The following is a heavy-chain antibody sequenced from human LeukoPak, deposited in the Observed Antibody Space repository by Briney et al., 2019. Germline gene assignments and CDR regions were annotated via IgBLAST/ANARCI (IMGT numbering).Heavy chain of an antibody. CDR3: ARGRNLIREYDY. CDR1: GNSFSNYW. V-gene: IGHV5-51*01. J-gene: IGHJ4*02. D-gene: IGHD5-24*01. CDR2: IYPGDSDT. Sequence: GESLKISCKGSGNSFSNYWIGWVRQLPGRGLEWMGIIYPGDSDTRYSPSFQGQVTISADKSISTAYLQWSSLKASDTAMYYCARGRNLIREYDYWGQGTLVTVSS.